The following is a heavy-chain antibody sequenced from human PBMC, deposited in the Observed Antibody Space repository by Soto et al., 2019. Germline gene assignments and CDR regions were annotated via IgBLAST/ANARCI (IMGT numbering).Heavy chain of an antibody. V-gene: IGHV1-18*01. CDR3: AKSFSTVTTSDY. D-gene: IGHD4-17*01. CDR2: ISAYNGNT. CDR1: GYTFTSYG. Sequence: ASVKVSCKASGYTFTSYGISWVRQAPGQGLEWMGWISAYNGNTNYAQKLQGRVTMTTDTSTSTAYMELRSLRSDDTAVYYCAKSFSTVTTSDYWGQGTLVTVSS. J-gene: IGHJ4*02.